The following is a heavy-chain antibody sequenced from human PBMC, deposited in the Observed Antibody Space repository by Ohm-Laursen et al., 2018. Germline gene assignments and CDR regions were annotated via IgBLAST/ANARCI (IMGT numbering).Heavy chain of an antibody. Sequence: TTQTLTLTFTVSGISLSTSGMRVGWIRQPPGKALEWLARVDWDDEEFYSPSLKSRLTISKDTSKNQVVLTMAKMDPVDTATYYGARMVRYCRGGSCFGDNWFAPGAWEPWSPSPQ. V-gene: IGHV2-70*04. CDR1: GISLSTSGMR. CDR3: ARMVRYCRGGSCFGDNWFAP. CDR2: VDWDDEE. J-gene: IGHJ5*02. D-gene: IGHD2-15*01.